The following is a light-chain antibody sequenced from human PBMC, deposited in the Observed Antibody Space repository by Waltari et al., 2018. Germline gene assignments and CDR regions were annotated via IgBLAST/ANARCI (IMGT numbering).Light chain of an antibody. V-gene: IGKV1-39*01. J-gene: IGKJ1*01. CDR3: QQSYSTPWT. CDR2: AAS. CDR1: QSISSY. Sequence: DIQMTQSPSSLSASVGDRVTITCRASQSISSYLNWYQQNPGKAPKLLIYAASSLQSGVPSRVSGSGSGTDFTLTISSLQPEDFATYYCQQSYSTPWTFGQGTKVEIK.